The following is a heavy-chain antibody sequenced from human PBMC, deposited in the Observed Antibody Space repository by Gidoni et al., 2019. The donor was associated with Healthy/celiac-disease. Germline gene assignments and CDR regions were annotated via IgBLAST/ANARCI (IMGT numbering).Heavy chain of an antibody. D-gene: IGHD2-15*01. CDR3: AALRGGSYYYYYYYGMDV. Sequence: IYGGSGNTNYAQKFQERVTITRDMSTSTAYMELSSLRSEDTAVYYCAALRGGSYYYYYYYGMDVWGQGTTVTVSS. J-gene: IGHJ6*02. V-gene: IGHV1-58*01. CDR2: IYGGSGNT.